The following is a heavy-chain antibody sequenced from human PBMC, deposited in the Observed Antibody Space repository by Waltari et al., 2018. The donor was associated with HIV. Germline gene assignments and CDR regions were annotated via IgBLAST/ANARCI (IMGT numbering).Heavy chain of an antibody. J-gene: IGHJ4*02. V-gene: IGHV1-3*01. Sequence: QVQLVQSGAEVKKPGASVKVSCKASGYTFTSYAMHWVRQAPGQRLEWMGWINAGNGNTKYSQKFQGRVTITRETSASTAYMELSSWRSDETAVYYCARDRFGGGKPFYFWGQGTLVPVSS. CDR1: GYTFTSYA. CDR3: ARDRFGGGKPFYF. CDR2: INAGNGNT. D-gene: IGHD2-15*01.